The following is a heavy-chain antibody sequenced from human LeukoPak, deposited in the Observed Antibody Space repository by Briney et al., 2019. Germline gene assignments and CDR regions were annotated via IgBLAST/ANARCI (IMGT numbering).Heavy chain of an antibody. CDR3: ARRRYSSGWYDY. Sequence: PSETLSLTCAAYGGSFSGYYWSWIRQPPGKGLEWIGEINHSGSTNYNPSLKSRVTISVDTSKNQFSLKLSSVTAADTAVYYCARRRYSSGWYDYWGQGTLVTVSS. J-gene: IGHJ4*02. D-gene: IGHD6-19*01. V-gene: IGHV4-34*01. CDR2: INHSGST. CDR1: GGSFSGYY.